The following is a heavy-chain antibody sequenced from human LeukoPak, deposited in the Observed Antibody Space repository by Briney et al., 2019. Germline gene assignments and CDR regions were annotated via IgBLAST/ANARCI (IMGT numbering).Heavy chain of an antibody. V-gene: IGHV3-74*01. J-gene: IGHJ6*03. CDR1: GFTFSSFW. CDR2: INIDGSGT. CDR3: SRVRPGYYYMDV. Sequence: GGSLRLSCAASGFTFSSFWMHWVRQAPGKGLVWVSRINIDGSGTTYADSVKGRFTISRDNAKNTLYLQMNSLRVEDTAVYYCSRVRPGYYYMDVWGKGTTVTVSS. D-gene: IGHD7-27*01.